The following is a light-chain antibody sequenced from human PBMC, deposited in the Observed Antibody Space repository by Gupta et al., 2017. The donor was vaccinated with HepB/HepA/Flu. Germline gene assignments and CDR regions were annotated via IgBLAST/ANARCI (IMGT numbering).Light chain of an antibody. CDR3: MQALQTPLYT. J-gene: IGKJ2*01. Sequence: DLVLPQSPLPLPVTPGEPASISCRSSQSLLHSNGYNYLDWYLQKPGQSPQLLIYLGSNRASGVPDRFSGSGSGTDFTLKISRVEAEDVGVYYCMQALQTPLYTFGQGTKLEIK. CDR1: QSLLHSNGYNY. CDR2: LGS. V-gene: IGKV2-28*01.